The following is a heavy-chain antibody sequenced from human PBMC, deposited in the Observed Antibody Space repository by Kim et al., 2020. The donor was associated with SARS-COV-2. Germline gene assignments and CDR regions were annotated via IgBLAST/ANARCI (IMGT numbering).Heavy chain of an antibody. CDR2: ISAYNGNT. CDR3: ARGLFVVVPAAMPQYYYYGMDV. D-gene: IGHD2-2*01. V-gene: IGHV1-18*01. J-gene: IGHJ6*02. Sequence: ASVKVSCKASGYTFTSYGISWVRQAPGQGLEWMGWISAYNGNTNYAQKLQGRVTMTTDTSTSTAYMELRSLRSDDTAVYYCARGLFVVVPAAMPQYYYYGMDVWGQGTTVTVSS. CDR1: GYTFTSYG.